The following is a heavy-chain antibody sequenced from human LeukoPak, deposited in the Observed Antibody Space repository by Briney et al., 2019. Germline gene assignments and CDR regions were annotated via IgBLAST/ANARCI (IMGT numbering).Heavy chain of an antibody. D-gene: IGHD3-16*01. CDR3: AKDWAPYYYYGMDV. V-gene: IGHV3-30*18. CDR1: GFTFSSYG. J-gene: IGHJ6*02. CDR2: ISYDGSNK. Sequence: GSLRLSCAASGFTFSSYGMHWVRQAPGKGLEWVAVISYDGSNKYYADSVKGRFTISRDNSKNTLYLQMNSLRAEDTAVYYCAKDWAPYYYYGMDVWGQGTTVTVSS.